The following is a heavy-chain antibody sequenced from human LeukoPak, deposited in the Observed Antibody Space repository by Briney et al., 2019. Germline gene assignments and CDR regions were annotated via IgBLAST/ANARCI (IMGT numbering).Heavy chain of an antibody. J-gene: IGHJ3*02. CDR3: ARDATVDLSSDAFDI. Sequence: GGSLRLSCAASGFTFSSYSMNWVRQAPGKGLEWVSSISSSSSYIYYGDLVKGRFTISRDNAKNSLYLQMNSLRVEDTAVYYCARDATVDLSSDAFDIWGQGTMVTVSS. D-gene: IGHD4-23*01. CDR1: GFTFSSYS. CDR2: ISSSSSYI. V-gene: IGHV3-21*01.